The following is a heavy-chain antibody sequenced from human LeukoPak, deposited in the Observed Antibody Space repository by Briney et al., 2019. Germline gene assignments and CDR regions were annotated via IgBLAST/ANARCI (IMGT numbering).Heavy chain of an antibody. J-gene: IGHJ4*02. Sequence: PSQTLSLTCTVSGCSIRSGGYYWSWIRQHPGKGLEWIGNIYYSGSTYYNPSLKSRVTISVDTSKNQFSLKLRSVTAADTAVYYCGRDKHNYGLLDYWGQGTLVTVSS. V-gene: IGHV4-31*03. CDR3: GRDKHNYGLLDY. CDR2: IYYSGST. CDR1: GCSIRSGGYY. D-gene: IGHD5-18*01.